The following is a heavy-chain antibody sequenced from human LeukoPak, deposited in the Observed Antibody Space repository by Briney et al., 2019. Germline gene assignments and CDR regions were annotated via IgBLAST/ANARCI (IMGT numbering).Heavy chain of an antibody. V-gene: IGHV4-59*01. CDR1: GVSISSYY. Sequence: PSETLSLTCTVSGVSISSYYWSWIRQPPGKGLEWIGYIYYSGSTNYNPSLKSRVTISVDTSKNQFSLKLSSVTAADTAVYYCARWAWSGYYIDHWGQGTLVTVSS. J-gene: IGHJ4*02. CDR3: ARWAWSGYYIDH. CDR2: IYYSGST. D-gene: IGHD3-3*01.